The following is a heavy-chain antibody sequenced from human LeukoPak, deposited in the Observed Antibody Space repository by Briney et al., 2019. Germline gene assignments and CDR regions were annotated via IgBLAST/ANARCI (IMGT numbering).Heavy chain of an antibody. D-gene: IGHD3-22*01. CDR3: ARGYDY. J-gene: IGHJ4*02. V-gene: IGHV4-39*01. CDR1: GGSIIGSTSY. Sequence: PSETLSLTCTVSGGSIIGSTSYWGWIRQPPGKGLDWIGIINYTGSTYYNPSLRSRVTISVDTSKNQFSLKLNSVTASDTAVYDCARGYDYWGQGTLVTVSS. CDR2: INYTGST.